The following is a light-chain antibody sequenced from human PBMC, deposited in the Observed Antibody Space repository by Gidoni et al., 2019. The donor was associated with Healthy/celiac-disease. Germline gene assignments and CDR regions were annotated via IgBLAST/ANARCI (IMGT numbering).Light chain of an antibody. CDR3: SSYTSSSIYV. CDR2: EVS. J-gene: IGLJ1*01. CDR1: SSDVGGYNY. Sequence: QSALTQPASVSVSPGQSITISCTGTSSDVGGYNYVSWYQQHPGKAPKLMIYEVSNRPSGVSNRFSGSKSGNTASLTISGLQAEDEADYYCSSYTSSSIYVFGTGTKVTV. V-gene: IGLV2-14*01.